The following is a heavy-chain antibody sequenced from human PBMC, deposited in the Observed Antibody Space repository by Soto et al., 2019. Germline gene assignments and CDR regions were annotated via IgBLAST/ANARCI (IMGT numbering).Heavy chain of an antibody. CDR2: ISGSGGST. Sequence: GRSLRLSCAASGFTFSSYAMSWVRQAPGKGLEWVSAISGSGGSTYYADSVKGRFTISRDNSKNTLYLQMNSLRAEDTAVYYCAKRRYCSGGSCYSSDYWGQGTLVTVSS. CDR1: GFTFSSYA. CDR3: AKRRYCSGGSCYSSDY. J-gene: IGHJ4*02. V-gene: IGHV3-23*01. D-gene: IGHD2-15*01.